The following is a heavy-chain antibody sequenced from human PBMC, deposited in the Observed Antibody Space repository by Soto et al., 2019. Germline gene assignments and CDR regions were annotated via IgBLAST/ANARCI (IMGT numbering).Heavy chain of an antibody. CDR1: GYSFNTYG. CDR3: ARRSYDFWNWFDP. J-gene: IGHJ5*02. V-gene: IGHV1-18*01. Sequence: ASVKVSCKASGYSFNTYGISWVRLAPGQGLEWMGWISGYNGNRNYAQKLQGRVTVTADTSTSTAYMELRSLRSDDTAVYYCARRSYDFWNWFDPWGQGTLVTVSS. CDR2: ISGYNGNR. D-gene: IGHD3-3*01.